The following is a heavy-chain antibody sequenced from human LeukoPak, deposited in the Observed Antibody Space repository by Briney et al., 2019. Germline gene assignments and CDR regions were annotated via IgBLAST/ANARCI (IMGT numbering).Heavy chain of an antibody. CDR3: ARYKSGSLLDY. D-gene: IGHD1-26*01. J-gene: IGHJ4*02. Sequence: PGGSLRLSCAASGFTFSSYAMSWVRQAPGKGLEWVSAISGSGGSTYYADSVKGRFTISRDNSKNTLYLQTNSLRDEDTAVYYCARYKSGSLLDYWGQGTLVTVSS. V-gene: IGHV3-23*01. CDR2: ISGSGGST. CDR1: GFTFSSYA.